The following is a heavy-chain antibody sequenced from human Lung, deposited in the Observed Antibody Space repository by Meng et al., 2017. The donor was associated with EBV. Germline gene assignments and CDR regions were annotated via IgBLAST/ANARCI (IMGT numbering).Heavy chain of an antibody. Sequence: QVQLVQSGSELKKPEASMKVSCKASGFTFVSYTLNWVRQAPGQGLEWMGWINTNTGNPTYAQGFTGRFVFSLDTPVSTAYLQISSLKAEDTAVYYCGTLKYTSGFYGPAYWGQGALVTVSS. J-gene: IGHJ4*02. CDR3: GTLKYTSGFYGPAY. CDR1: GFTFVSYT. CDR2: INTNTGNP. D-gene: IGHD6-19*01. V-gene: IGHV7-4-1*02.